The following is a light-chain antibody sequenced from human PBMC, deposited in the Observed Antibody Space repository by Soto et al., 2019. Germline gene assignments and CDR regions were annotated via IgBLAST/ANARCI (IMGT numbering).Light chain of an antibody. Sequence: QSVLTQPPSASGSPGQSVTISCTGTSSDVGGYNYVSWYQQHPGQAPQLMIYEVSKRPSGVPDRFSGSKSGNTASLTVSGLQAEDEADYYCSSYARSNNYVVFGGGTKLTVL. J-gene: IGLJ2*01. V-gene: IGLV2-8*01. CDR1: SSDVGGYNY. CDR2: EVS. CDR3: SSYARSNNYVV.